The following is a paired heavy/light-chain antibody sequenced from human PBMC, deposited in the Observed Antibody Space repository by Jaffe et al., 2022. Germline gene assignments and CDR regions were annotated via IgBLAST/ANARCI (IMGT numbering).Light chain of an antibody. CDR3: QQRSNWPQT. CDR1: QSVSSY. CDR2: DAS. J-gene: IGKJ1*01. V-gene: IGKV3-11*01. Sequence: EIVLTQSPATLSLSPGERATLSCRASQSVSSYLAWYQQKPGQAPRLLIYDASNRATGIPARFSGSGSGTDFTLTISSLEPEDFAVYYCQQRSNWPQTFGQGTKVEIK.
Heavy chain of an antibody. J-gene: IGHJ4*02. CDR2: IYHSGST. D-gene: IGHD3-10*01. V-gene: IGHV4-38-2*01. CDR3: ARSMSDGSGSYSTPYYFDY. CDR1: GYSISSGYY. Sequence: QVQLQESGPGLVKPSETLSLTCAVSGYSISSGYYWGWIRQPPGKGLEWIGSIYHSGSTYYNPSLKSRVTISVDTSKNQFSLKLSSVTAADTAVYYCARSMSDGSGSYSTPYYFDYWGQGTLVTVSS.